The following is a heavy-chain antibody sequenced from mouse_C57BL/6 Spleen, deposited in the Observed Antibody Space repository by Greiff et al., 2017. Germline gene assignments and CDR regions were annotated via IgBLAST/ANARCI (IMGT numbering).Heavy chain of an antibody. CDR1: GYTFTDYY. CDR3: ARYWSTTVVDWYFDV. D-gene: IGHD1-1*01. J-gene: IGHJ1*03. CDR2: INPNNGGT. Sequence: EVQLQQSGPELVKPGASVKISCKASGYTFTDYYMNWVKQSHGKSLEWIGDINPNNGGTSYNQKFKGKATWTVDKSSSTAYMELRSLTSEDSAVYYCARYWSTTVVDWYFDVWGTGTTVTVSS. V-gene: IGHV1-26*01.